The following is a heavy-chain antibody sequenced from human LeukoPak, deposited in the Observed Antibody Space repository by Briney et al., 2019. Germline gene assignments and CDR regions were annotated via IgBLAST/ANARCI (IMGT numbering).Heavy chain of an antibody. D-gene: IGHD3-9*01. CDR2: IRYDGSSE. CDR3: AKDRYDILTGYFYY. Sequence: PGGSLRLSCAASGFTFSGYGMHWVRQAPGKGLEWVAFIRYDGSSEYYADSVKGRFTISRDKSKNTLSLQMNSLRAEDTAVYYCAKDRYDILTGYFYYWGQGTMVTVSS. J-gene: IGHJ3*01. V-gene: IGHV3-30*02. CDR1: GFTFSGYG.